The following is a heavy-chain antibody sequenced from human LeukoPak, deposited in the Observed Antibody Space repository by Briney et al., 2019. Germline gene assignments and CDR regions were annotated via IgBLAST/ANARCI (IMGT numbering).Heavy chain of an antibody. CDR3: ARDREDAFDI. CDR1: GGSISSGGYY. V-gene: IGHV4-31*03. J-gene: IGHJ3*02. Sequence: SETLSLTCTVSGGSISSGGYYWSWIRQHPGKGLEWIGYIYYSGSTYYNPSLKSRVTISVDTSKNQFSLKLSSVTAADTAVYCCARDREDAFDIWGQGTMVTVSS. CDR2: IYYSGST.